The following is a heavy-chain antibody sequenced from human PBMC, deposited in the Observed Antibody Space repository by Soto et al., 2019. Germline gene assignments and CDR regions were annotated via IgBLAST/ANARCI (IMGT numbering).Heavy chain of an antibody. CDR1: GGSISSYY. D-gene: IGHD6-19*01. CDR3: ARRRIAVAGAYFDY. V-gene: IGHV4-59*08. J-gene: IGHJ4*02. Sequence: SETLSLTCTFSGGSISSYYWSLIRQPPGKGLEWIGYIYYSGSTNYNPSLKSRVTISVDTSKNQFSLKLSSVTAADTAVYYCARRRIAVAGAYFDYWGQGTLVTVSS. CDR2: IYYSGST.